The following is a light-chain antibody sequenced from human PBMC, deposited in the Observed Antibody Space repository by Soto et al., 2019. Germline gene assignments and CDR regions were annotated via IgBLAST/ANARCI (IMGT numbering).Light chain of an antibody. CDR1: QGISNY. J-gene: IGKJ4*01. V-gene: IGKV1-27*01. CDR3: QKYTNVRA. CDR2: AAS. Sequence: DIQMTQSPSSLSASVGDRVTITCRASQGISNYFAWYQQIPGQVPKLLISAASTLQSGVPSRFSGSGSGTEFTLTSSSLLPEDVATYYCQKYTNVRAFGGGPKVEI.